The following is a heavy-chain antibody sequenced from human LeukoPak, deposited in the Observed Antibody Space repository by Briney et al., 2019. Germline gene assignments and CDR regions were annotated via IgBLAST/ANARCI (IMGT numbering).Heavy chain of an antibody. J-gene: IGHJ4*02. Sequence: ASVKVSCKVSGYTLTELSMHWVRQAPGKGLEWMGGFDPEDGETIYAQKFQGRVTMTEDTSTDTAYMELSSLRSEDTAVYYCATGGVATVNFDYWGRGTLVTVSS. CDR1: GYTLTELS. V-gene: IGHV1-24*01. CDR2: FDPEDGET. D-gene: IGHD5-24*01. CDR3: ATGGVATVNFDY.